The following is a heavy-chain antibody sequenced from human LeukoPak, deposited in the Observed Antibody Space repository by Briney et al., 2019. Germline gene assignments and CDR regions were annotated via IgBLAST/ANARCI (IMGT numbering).Heavy chain of an antibody. CDR1: GFTVSSNY. CDR3: ARNKRAVADLGVYYFDY. Sequence: GGSLRLSCAASGFTVSSNYMSWVRQAPGKGLEWVSVIYSGGSTYYADSVKGRFTISRDNSKNTLYLQMNSLRAEDTAVYYCARNKRAVADLGVYYFDYWGQGTLVTVSS. V-gene: IGHV3-66*01. J-gene: IGHJ4*02. CDR2: IYSGGST. D-gene: IGHD6-19*01.